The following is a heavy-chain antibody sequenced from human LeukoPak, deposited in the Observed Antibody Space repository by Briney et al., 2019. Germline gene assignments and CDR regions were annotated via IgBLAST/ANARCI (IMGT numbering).Heavy chain of an antibody. CDR2: IRNDGSNK. Sequence: GGSLRLSCAASGFPFSTYGMHWVSQAPGKGLEWVAFIRNDGSNKYYADSVKGRFTISRDNSKNTLYLQMNSLRPDDTAVYYCAKITGGGYYYYYMDVWGKGTTVTVSS. CDR3: AKITGGGYYYYYMDV. CDR1: GFPFSTYG. V-gene: IGHV3-30*02. J-gene: IGHJ6*03. D-gene: IGHD2-8*02.